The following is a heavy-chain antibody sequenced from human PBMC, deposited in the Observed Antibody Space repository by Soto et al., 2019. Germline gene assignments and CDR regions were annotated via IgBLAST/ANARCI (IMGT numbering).Heavy chain of an antibody. V-gene: IGHV3-23*01. D-gene: IGHD4-4*01. Sequence: EVQLLESGGGLVQPGGSLRLSCAASGFTFSSYAMSWVRQAPGKGLEWVSAISGSGGSTYYADSVKGRFTISRDNSKNTLYLQMNSLRAEDTAVYYCAKARTVTTSYYDYGMDVWGQGTTVTVSS. J-gene: IGHJ6*02. CDR2: ISGSGGST. CDR1: GFTFSSYA. CDR3: AKARTVTTSYYDYGMDV.